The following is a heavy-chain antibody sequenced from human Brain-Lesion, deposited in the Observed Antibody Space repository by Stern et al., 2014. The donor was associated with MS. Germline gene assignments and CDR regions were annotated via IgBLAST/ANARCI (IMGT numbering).Heavy chain of an antibody. CDR2: IDHSGSA. J-gene: IGHJ4*02. Sequence: VQLQQWGAGLLKPSETLSLTCAVSGGSFSGYYWTWIRQSPEKGLELIGQIDHSGSAKYNPSIKSRVTMSVDTSNTQFSLKLSSVTAADTAVYYCARGPYYFDGSGYHYWGQGTQVTVSS. CDR1: GGSFSGYY. CDR3: ARGPYYFDGSGYHY. V-gene: IGHV4-34*01. D-gene: IGHD3-22*01.